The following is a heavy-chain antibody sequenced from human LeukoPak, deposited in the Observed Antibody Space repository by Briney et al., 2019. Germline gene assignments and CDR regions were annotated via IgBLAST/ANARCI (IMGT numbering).Heavy chain of an antibody. CDR3: AWISYSSSWPRGLDY. D-gene: IGHD6-13*01. CDR2: IYPGGSDT. CDR1: GYSFTSYW. Sequence: GESLKISCKGSGYSFTSYWIGWVRQMPGKGLEWMGIIYPGGSDTRYSPSFQGQVTISADKSISTAYLQWSSLKASDTAMYYCAWISYSSSWPRGLDYWGQGTLVTVSS. J-gene: IGHJ4*02. V-gene: IGHV5-51*01.